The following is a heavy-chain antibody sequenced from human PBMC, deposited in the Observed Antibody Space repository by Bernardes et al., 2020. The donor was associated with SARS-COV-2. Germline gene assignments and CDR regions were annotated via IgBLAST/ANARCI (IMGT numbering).Heavy chain of an antibody. J-gene: IGHJ6*02. V-gene: IGHV4-34*01. D-gene: IGHD3-3*01. CDR2: INHSGST. Sequence: SETLSLTCAVYGGSFSGYYWSWIRQPPGKGLEWIGEINHSGSTNYNPSLKSRVTISVDTSKNQFSLKLSSVTAADTAVYYCARGRKSTYTIFGVGLDYGMDVWGQGTTVTVSS. CDR3: ARGRKSTYTIFGVGLDYGMDV. CDR1: GGSFSGYY.